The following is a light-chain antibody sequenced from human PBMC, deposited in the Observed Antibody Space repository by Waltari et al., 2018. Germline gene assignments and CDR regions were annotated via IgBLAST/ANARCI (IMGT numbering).Light chain of an antibody. Sequence: DIQMTQSPSSLSASVGDSDPIPCRASQSISSYLNWYQQKPGKAPKLLIYAASSLQSGVPSRFSGSGSGTDFTLTISSLQPEDFATYYCQQSYSTPRITFGQGTRLEIK. CDR3: QQSYSTPRIT. J-gene: IGKJ5*01. V-gene: IGKV1-39*01. CDR2: AAS. CDR1: QSISSY.